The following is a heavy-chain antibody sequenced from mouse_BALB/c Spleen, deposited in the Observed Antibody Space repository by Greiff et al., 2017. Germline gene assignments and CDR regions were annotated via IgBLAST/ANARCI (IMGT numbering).Heavy chain of an antibody. D-gene: IGHD2-3*01. CDR2: ISYSGST. Sequence: EVKLEESGPGLVKPSQSLSLTCTVTGYSITSDYAWYWIRQFPGNILEWMGYISYSGSTSYNPSLKSRISITRDTSKNQFFLQLNSVTTEDTATYYCARWWLLWYFDVWGAGTTVTVSS. CDR3: ARWWLLWYFDV. V-gene: IGHV3-2*02. CDR1: GYSITSDYA. J-gene: IGHJ1*01.